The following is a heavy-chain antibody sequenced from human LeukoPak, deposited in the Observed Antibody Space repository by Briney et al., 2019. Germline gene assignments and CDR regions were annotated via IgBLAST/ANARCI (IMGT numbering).Heavy chain of an antibody. V-gene: IGHV3-48*04. D-gene: IGHD2-2*01. CDR3: ARKYCSSTSCLIDN. CDR1: GFTISSFG. Sequence: PGGSLRLSCAASGFTISSFGIHWVRQGPGKGLEWVSYISSSGSTIYYADSVKGRFTVSRDNAKNSLYLQMNSLRAEDTAVYYCARKYCSSTSCLIDNWGQGTLVTVSS. J-gene: IGHJ4*02. CDR2: ISSSGSTI.